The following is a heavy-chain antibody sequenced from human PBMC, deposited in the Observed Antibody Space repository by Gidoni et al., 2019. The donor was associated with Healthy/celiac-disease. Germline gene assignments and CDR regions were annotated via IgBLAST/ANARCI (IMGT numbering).Heavy chain of an antibody. Sequence: EVQLLESGGGLVQPGGSLRLSCAASGFTFSSYAMSWVRQAPGKGLGWVSAISGSGGSTYYADSVKGRFTISRDNSKNTLYLQMNSLRAEDTAVYYCAKRRYSSGGNFDYWGQGTLVTVSS. D-gene: IGHD6-19*01. CDR1: GFTFSSYA. J-gene: IGHJ4*02. CDR3: AKRRYSSGGNFDY. CDR2: ISGSGGST. V-gene: IGHV3-23*01.